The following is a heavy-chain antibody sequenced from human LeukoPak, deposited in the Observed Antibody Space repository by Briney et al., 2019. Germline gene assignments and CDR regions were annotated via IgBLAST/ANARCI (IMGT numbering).Heavy chain of an antibody. Sequence: GGSLRLSCAAPGFTFSSYSMNWVRQAPGKGLEWVSYISSSGTSRYYADSVKGRFTISRDNAKNSLYLQMKSLRVEDTAIYYCARVRAYDTSGFYYDHFDYWGQGTLVTVSS. J-gene: IGHJ4*02. V-gene: IGHV3-48*04. D-gene: IGHD3-22*01. CDR1: GFTFSSYS. CDR2: ISSSGTSR. CDR3: ARVRAYDTSGFYYDHFDY.